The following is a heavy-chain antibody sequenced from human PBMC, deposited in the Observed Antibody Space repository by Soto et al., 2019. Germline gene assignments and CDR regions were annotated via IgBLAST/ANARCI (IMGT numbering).Heavy chain of an antibody. Sequence: GASVKVSCTASGYTFTSYGIIWVRQAPGQGLEWMGWISAYNGNTNYTQKLQGRDTRTTDTSTSTAYMELRSLRSDDTAVYYCAKGGNTICGVVTQYGMDVWGQGTTVTVSS. D-gene: IGHD3-3*01. J-gene: IGHJ6*02. CDR2: ISAYNGNT. CDR3: AKGGNTICGVVTQYGMDV. CDR1: GYTFTSYG. V-gene: IGHV1-18*04.